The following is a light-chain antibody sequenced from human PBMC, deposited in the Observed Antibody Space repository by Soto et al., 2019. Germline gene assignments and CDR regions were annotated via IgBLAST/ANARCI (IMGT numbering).Light chain of an antibody. CDR1: QSVSTR. CDR2: DAS. Sequence: DIQMTQYPSSLSASVGDRVTIICRASQSVSTRLAWYQQKPGKAPKVLIYDASSWAGGVPSRFTGSGSGTEFTLTINSLQPDDFATYYCQQYSVYWTFGQGTKVEIK. V-gene: IGKV1-5*02. CDR3: QQYSVYWT. J-gene: IGKJ1*01.